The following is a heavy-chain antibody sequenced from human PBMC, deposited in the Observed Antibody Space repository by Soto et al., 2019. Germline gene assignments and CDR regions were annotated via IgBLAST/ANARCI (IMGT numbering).Heavy chain of an antibody. CDR1: GYTFTTYY. Sequence: QVQLVESGAEVREPGASVKVSCRASGYTFTTYYIHWVRQAPGQGLEWVGIINPSGGSTSYAQRFQGRVTMTRDTSTSTVYMELSSLPSEDTAVYYCARDRGIAVAAGAIDYWGQGTLVTVSS. CDR3: ARDRGIAVAAGAIDY. D-gene: IGHD6-19*01. CDR2: INPSGGST. J-gene: IGHJ4*02. V-gene: IGHV1-46*01.